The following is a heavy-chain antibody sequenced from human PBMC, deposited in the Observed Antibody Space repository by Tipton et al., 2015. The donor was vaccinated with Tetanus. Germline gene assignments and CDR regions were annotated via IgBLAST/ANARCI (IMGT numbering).Heavy chain of an antibody. Sequence: LSLTCTASGFTFKSYILNWVRQAPGNGLEWVAAISGSRLTPYYADSVKGRFTISRDNSKNTLSLQLNSLRADDTAIYYCAKEALGVLNLWGNGTTVIVSS. J-gene: IGHJ6*04. CDR1: GFTFKSYI. D-gene: IGHD1-14*01. CDR3: AKEALGVLNL. CDR2: ISGSRLTP. V-gene: IGHV3-23*01.